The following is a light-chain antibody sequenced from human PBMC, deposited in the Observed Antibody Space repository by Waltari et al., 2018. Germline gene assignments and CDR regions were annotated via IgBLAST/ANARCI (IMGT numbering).Light chain of an antibody. CDR3: SSFSGANNFL. CDR1: ARDVGGFRF. V-gene: IGLV2-8*01. Sequence: QSALTQPPSASGSPGHSVTISCTVPARDVGGFRFVSWYQQHPGKAPRLIIYDVIKRPSGVPDRFSGSKSGSTASLTVSGLQPEDEADYFCSSFSGANNFLFGGGTKLTVL. CDR2: DVI. J-gene: IGLJ2*01.